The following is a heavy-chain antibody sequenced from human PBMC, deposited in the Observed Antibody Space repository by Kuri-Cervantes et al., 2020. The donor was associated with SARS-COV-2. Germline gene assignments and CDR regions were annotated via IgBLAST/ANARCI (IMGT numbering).Heavy chain of an antibody. V-gene: IGHV4-34*01. J-gene: IGHJ6*03. Sequence: GSLRLSCAASGFTFSSYAMSWVRQPPGKGLEWIGEINHSGSTNYNPSLKSRVTISVDTSKNQFSLKLSSVTAADTALYYWASGGGDCSSTSCPYYYYYMDVWGKGTTVTVSS. CDR3: ASGGGDCSSTSCPYYYYYMDV. D-gene: IGHD2-2*01. CDR2: INHSGST. CDR1: GFTFSSYA.